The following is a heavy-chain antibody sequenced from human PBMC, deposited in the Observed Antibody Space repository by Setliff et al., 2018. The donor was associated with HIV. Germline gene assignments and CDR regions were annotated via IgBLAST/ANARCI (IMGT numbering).Heavy chain of an antibody. CDR1: GFTFNTYT. V-gene: IGHV3-48*01. CDR2: IRSSTSVM. D-gene: IGHD3-22*01. Sequence: PGGSLRLSCAASGFTFNTYTMNRVRQAPGKGLEWVAYIRSSTSVMYYADSVKGRFTISRDNAKDSLYLQMNSLRAEDTALYHCVKEGYDSISGAYMDVWDNGTTVTVSS. J-gene: IGHJ6*04. CDR3: VKEGYDSISGAYMDV.